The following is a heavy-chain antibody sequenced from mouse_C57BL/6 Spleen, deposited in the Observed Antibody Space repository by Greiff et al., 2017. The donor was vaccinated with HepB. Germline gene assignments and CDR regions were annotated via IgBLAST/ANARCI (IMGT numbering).Heavy chain of an antibody. D-gene: IGHD3-2*02. CDR3: AREGTAQATGFAY. Sequence: VQLQQSGPELVKPGASVKISCKASGYSFTSYYIHWVKQRPGQGLEWIGWIYPGSGNTKYNEKFKGKATLTADTSSSTAYMQLSSLTSEDSAVYYCAREGTAQATGFAYWGKGTLVTVSA. CDR2: IYPGSGNT. CDR1: GYSFTSYY. V-gene: IGHV1-66*01. J-gene: IGHJ3*01.